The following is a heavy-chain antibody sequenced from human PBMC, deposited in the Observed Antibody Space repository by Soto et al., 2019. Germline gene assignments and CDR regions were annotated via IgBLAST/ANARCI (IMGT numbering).Heavy chain of an antibody. J-gene: IGHJ5*02. V-gene: IGHV4-61*08. CDR2: IYYSGGT. CDR3: TREQSDDNYFDP. CDR1: GAALSSGGYF. D-gene: IGHD6-19*01. Sequence: LSLTCTVSGAALSSGGYFYTWVRQPPGKGLEWLGYIYYSGGTNYNPSLKSRVAISLDKSKSQFSLRLISVTAADTAVYYCTREQSDDNYFDPWDQGTLVTVSS.